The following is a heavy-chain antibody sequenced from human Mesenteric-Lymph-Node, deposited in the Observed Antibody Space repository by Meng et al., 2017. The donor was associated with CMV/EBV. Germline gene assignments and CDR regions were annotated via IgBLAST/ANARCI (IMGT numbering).Heavy chain of an antibody. CDR3: AKDPKAASSGYF. D-gene: IGHD3-22*01. CDR1: GFTFSSYA. V-gene: IGHV3-23*01. Sequence: GESLKISCAASGFTFSSYAMSWVRQAPGKGLEWVSAVSGSGGSTYYADSVKGRFTISRDNSKNTLYLQMSSLRAEDTALYHCAKDPKAASSGYFWSQGTLVTVSS. CDR2: VSGSGGST. J-gene: IGHJ4*02.